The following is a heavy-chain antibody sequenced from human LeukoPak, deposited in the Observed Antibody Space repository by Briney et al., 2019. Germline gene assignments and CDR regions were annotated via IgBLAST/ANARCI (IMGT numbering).Heavy chain of an antibody. D-gene: IGHD2-2*01. CDR1: GFTFSSYW. CDR3: ARDKDPMSSTSCYF. Sequence: GGSLRLSCAASGFTFSSYWMSWVRQAPGKGLEWVANIKQDGSEKYYVDSVKGRFTISRDNAKNTLYLQMNSLRAEDTAVYYCARDKDPMSSTSCYFWGQGTLVTVSS. J-gene: IGHJ4*02. CDR2: IKQDGSEK. V-gene: IGHV3-7*01.